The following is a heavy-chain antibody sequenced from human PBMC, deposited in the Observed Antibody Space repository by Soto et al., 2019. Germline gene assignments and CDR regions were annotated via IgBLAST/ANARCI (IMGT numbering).Heavy chain of an antibody. D-gene: IGHD2-21*02. J-gene: IGHJ3*02. Sequence: EVQLVESGGGLVQPGGSLRLSCAASGFAFSSYSMNWVRQAPGKGLEWVSHISSGSGSIYYADSVKGRFTISRDNAKNXXYLQMNSLRDEDTAVYYCGRDPTAYCGGDCYSGDIWGQGTMVTVSS. CDR3: GRDPTAYCGGDCYSGDI. V-gene: IGHV3-48*02. CDR1: GFAFSSYS. CDR2: ISSGSGSI.